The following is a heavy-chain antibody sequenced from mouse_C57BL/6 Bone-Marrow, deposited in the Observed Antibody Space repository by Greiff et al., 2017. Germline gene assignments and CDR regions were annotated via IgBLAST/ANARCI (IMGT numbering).Heavy chain of an antibody. CDR1: GFTFSSYA. V-gene: IGHV5-4*01. J-gene: IGHJ2*01. Sequence: EVQGVESGGGLVKPGGSLKLSCAASGFTFSSYAMSWVRQTPEKRLEWVATISDGGSYTYYPDNVKGRFTISRDNAKNNLYLQMSHLKSEDTAMYYCARVGLLLDYWGQGTTLTVSS. CDR2: ISDGGSYT. CDR3: ARVGLLLDY. D-gene: IGHD1-1*01.